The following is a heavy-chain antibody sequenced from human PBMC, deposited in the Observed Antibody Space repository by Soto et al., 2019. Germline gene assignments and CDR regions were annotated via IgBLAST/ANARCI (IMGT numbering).Heavy chain of an antibody. V-gene: IGHV4-28*01. J-gene: IGHJ6*03. CDR2: IYYSGST. CDR3: ARILAAGYYYYYMDV. Sequence: PSETLSLTCAVSGYSISSSNWWGWIRQPPGKGLEWIGYIYYSGSTYYNPSLKSRVTISVDTSKNQFSLKLSSVTAADTAVYYCARILAAGYYYYYMDVWGKGTTVTVSS. D-gene: IGHD6-13*01. CDR1: GYSISSSNW.